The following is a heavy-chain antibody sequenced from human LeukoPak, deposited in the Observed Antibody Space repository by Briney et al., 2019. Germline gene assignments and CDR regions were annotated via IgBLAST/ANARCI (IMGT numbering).Heavy chain of an antibody. J-gene: IGHJ5*02. CDR2: IYGSGST. V-gene: IGHV4-4*07. Sequence: ASETLSLTCTVSGGSIRSYWSWIRQPAGKGLEWIGRIYGSGSTDYNPSLKSRVTMSIDTSKNQFSLKLNSVTAADTAVYYCARDSGTTGEVKFDPWGQGTLVTVSS. D-gene: IGHD3-10*01. CDR3: ARDSGTTGEVKFDP. CDR1: GGSIRSY.